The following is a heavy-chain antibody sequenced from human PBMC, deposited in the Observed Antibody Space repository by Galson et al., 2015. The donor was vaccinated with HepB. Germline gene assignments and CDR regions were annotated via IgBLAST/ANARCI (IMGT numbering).Heavy chain of an antibody. CDR3: ARVLYHEFLEWLFDY. CDR1: GFTFSSYS. V-gene: IGHV3-48*02. D-gene: IGHD3-3*01. J-gene: IGHJ4*02. CDR2: ISSSSSTI. Sequence: SLRLSCAASGFTFSSYSMNWVRQAPGKGLEWVSYISSSSSTIHYADSVKGRFTISRDNAKNSLYLQMNSLRDEDTAVYYCARVLYHEFLEWLFDYWGQGTLVTVSS.